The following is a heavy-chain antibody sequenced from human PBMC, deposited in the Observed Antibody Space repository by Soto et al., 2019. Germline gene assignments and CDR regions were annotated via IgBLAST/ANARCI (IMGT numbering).Heavy chain of an antibody. J-gene: IGHJ6*04. Sequence: EVQLVASGGGLVQPGGSLRLSCAASGFTVSSKYMTWVRQAPGKGLEWVSLIQSGGTTYYADSVKGRFTISRDTSENTLHRQMDSLRVGDTAVYYCARDDVLWDGGRCYGIPLDVWGKGPTVTVSS. V-gene: IGHV3-66*01. CDR3: ARDDVLWDGGRCYGIPLDV. D-gene: IGHD2-15*01. CDR2: IQSGGTT. CDR1: GFTVSSKY.